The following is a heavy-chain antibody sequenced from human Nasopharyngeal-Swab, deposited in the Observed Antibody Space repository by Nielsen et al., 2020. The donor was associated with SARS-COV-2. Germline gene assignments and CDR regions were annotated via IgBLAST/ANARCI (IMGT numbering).Heavy chain of an antibody. CDR3: ATPWELSAY. Sequence: VRQMPGKGLEWIGNIYYSGSTYYNPSLKSRVTISVDTSKNQFSLKLSSVTAADTAVYYCATPWELSAYWGQGTLVTVSS. J-gene: IGHJ4*02. V-gene: IGHV4-39*01. D-gene: IGHD1-26*01. CDR2: IYYSGST.